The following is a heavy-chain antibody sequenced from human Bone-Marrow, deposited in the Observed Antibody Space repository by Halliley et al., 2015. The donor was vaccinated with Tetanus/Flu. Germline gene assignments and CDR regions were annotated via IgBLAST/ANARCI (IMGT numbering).Heavy chain of an antibody. J-gene: IGHJ4*02. Sequence: SLRLSCEASGFIFSDYWMHWVRQARGKGLVWVSRMNSDGSRTDYADSVKGRFTISRDNAKNTLYLQMSGLRVEDTGRYFCATDWEGAAGHRGQGTLVTVSS. D-gene: IGHD1-26*01. V-gene: IGHV3-74*01. CDR2: MNSDGSRT. CDR3: ATDWEGAAGH. CDR1: GFIFSDYW.